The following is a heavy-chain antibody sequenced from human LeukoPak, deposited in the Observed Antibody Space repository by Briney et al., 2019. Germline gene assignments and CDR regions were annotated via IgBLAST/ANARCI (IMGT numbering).Heavy chain of an antibody. CDR3: ARDSYYDSSGGPFDY. CDR1: GFTFRSFW. V-gene: IGHV3-7*01. Sequence: GGSLRLSCAASGFTFRSFWMSWVRQAPGKGLEWVANIKEDGVEKYYVESVKGRITISRDNAKNSLYLQINSLRAEDTAVYYCARDSYYDSSGGPFDYWGQGTLVTVSS. D-gene: IGHD3-22*01. J-gene: IGHJ4*02. CDR2: IKEDGVEK.